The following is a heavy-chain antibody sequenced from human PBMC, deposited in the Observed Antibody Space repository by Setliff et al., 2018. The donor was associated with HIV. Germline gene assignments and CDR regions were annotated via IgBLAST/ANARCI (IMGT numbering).Heavy chain of an antibody. V-gene: IGHV1-58*01. Sequence: ASVKVSCKAFGFTFSTSAVQWVRQSRGEPLEWIGWVAVGSGASNYAQKFQERVTISTDISTSTAYMELSSLRSEDTALYYCVAGGGSRFSPNAFDIWGRGTVVTVSS. D-gene: IGHD1-26*01. CDR2: VAVGSGAS. CDR3: VAGGGSRFSPNAFDI. CDR1: GFTFSTSA. J-gene: IGHJ3*02.